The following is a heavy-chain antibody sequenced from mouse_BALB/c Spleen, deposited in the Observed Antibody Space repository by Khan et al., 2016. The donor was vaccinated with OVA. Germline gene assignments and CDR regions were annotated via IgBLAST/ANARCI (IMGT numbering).Heavy chain of an antibody. CDR1: GYIFTSYY. D-gene: IGHD1-1*02. CDR3: TRSGYGAFPY. J-gene: IGHJ3*01. V-gene: IGHV1S81*02. CDR2: INPNNGDT. Sequence: QVQLKESGAELVKPGASVKLSCKASGYIFTSYYMYWVKQRPGQGLEWIGEINPNNGDTNFNEKFKTKATLTVDKSSSTAYMQLSSLTSEDSAVYYCTRSGYGAFPYRGQGTLVTVSA.